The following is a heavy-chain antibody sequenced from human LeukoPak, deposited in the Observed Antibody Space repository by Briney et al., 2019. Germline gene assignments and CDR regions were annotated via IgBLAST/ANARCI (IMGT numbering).Heavy chain of an antibody. D-gene: IGHD6-19*01. CDR2: IRSGGTKT. CDR3: AQGFGSGWYPH. CDR1: GFTFSDCA. V-gene: IGHV3-23*01. Sequence: AGGSLRLSCAASGFTFSDCAMNWVRQAPGEGLAWVSSIRSGGTKTYYADSVQGRFSISRDDSRNTLYLQMNSLRVEDTALYYCAQGFGSGWYPHWGQGSLVSVSS. J-gene: IGHJ4*02.